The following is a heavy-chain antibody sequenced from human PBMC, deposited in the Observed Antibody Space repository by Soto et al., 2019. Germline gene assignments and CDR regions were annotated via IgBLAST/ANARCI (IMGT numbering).Heavy chain of an antibody. CDR3: ARALKQGRYADP. CDR1: GGTFSSYT. D-gene: IGHD2-2*01. V-gene: IGHV1-69*02. CDR2: ITPILGIA. J-gene: IGHJ5*02. Sequence: SVKVSCKASGGTFSSYTISWVRQAPGQGLEWMGRITPILGIANYAQKFQGRVTITADKSTSTAYMELSSLRSEDTAVYYCARALKQGRYADPWGQGTLVTVSS.